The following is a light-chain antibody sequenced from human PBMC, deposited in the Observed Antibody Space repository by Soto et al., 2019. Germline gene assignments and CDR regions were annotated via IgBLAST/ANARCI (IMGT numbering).Light chain of an antibody. CDR3: ARGLATPFT. CDR1: RNLLHSNGYYY. CDR2: LGS. Sequence: EIVLTQSPLSLPVTPGEPASISCRSSRNLLHSNGYYYLAWYLQKPGQSPQLLIYLGSNRASGVPDRICCSGSGIDFTLTISTMEAEDVWVYFCARGLATPFTFGGGTKLEIK. J-gene: IGKJ4*01. V-gene: IGKV2-28*01.